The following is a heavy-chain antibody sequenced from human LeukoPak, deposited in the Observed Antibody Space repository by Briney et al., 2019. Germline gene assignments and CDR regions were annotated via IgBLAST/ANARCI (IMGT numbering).Heavy chain of an antibody. CDR1: GFTFSDYY. D-gene: IGHD3-16*01. J-gene: IGHJ6*03. Sequence: PGGSLRLSCAASGFTFSDYYMSWIRQAPGKGLEWVSHISSGGTTISYADSVKGRFTISRDNAKNSLYLQMNSLRAEDTAVYYCARAGGSYYYYMDVWGKGTTVTVSS. CDR2: ISSGGTTI. CDR3: ARAGGSYYYYMDV. V-gene: IGHV3-11*04.